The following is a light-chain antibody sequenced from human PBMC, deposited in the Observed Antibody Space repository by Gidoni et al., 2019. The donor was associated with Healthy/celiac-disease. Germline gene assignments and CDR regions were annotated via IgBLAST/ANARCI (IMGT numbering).Light chain of an antibody. CDR3: KQSYSTPRT. CDR2: AAS. CDR1: QSISSY. J-gene: IGKJ1*01. Sequence: IQMTQSPSSLSAAVGDRVTITCRAIQSISSYLNWYQQKPGKAPKLLIYAASSLQSGVPSRFSGSGSGTDFTLTISSLQPEDFATYYCKQSYSTPRTFGQGTKVEIK. V-gene: IGKV1-39*01.